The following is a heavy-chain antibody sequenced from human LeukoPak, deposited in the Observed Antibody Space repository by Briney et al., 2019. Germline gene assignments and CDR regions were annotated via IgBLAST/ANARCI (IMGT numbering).Heavy chain of an antibody. CDR1: GGSISSGGYY. D-gene: IGHD2-2*01. CDR2: IYHSGST. J-gene: IGHJ4*02. CDR3: ARAGGVYCSSTSCHPFDY. V-gene: IGHV4-30-2*01. Sequence: SETLSLTCTVSGGSISSGGYYWSWIRQPPGKGLEWIGYIYHSGSTYYNPSLKSRVTISVDRSKNQFSLKLSSVTAADTAVYYCARAGGVYCSSTSCHPFDYWGQGTLVTVSS.